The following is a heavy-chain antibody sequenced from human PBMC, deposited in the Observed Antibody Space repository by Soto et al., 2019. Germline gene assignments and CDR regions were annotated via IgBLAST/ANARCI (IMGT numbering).Heavy chain of an antibody. CDR2: IYYSGST. V-gene: IGHV4-31*03. J-gene: IGHJ4*02. CDR3: ARGIAVAEGRLYYFDY. Sequence: SETLSLTCTVSGGSISSGGYYWSWIRQHPGKGLEWIGYIYYSGSTYYNPSLKSRVTISVDTSKNQFSLKLSSVTAADTAVYYCARGIAVAEGRLYYFDYWGQGTLVTVSS. D-gene: IGHD6-19*01. CDR1: GGSISSGGYY.